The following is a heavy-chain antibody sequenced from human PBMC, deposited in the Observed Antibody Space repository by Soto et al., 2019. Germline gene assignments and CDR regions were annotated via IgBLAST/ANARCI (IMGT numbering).Heavy chain of an antibody. J-gene: IGHJ3*02. D-gene: IGHD2-21*01. CDR2: TGGSGDT. CDR1: RFTLRNYV. Sequence: LRLSCAASRFTLRNYVVNWVRQAPGKGLEWVSTTGGSGDTYYPDSVKGRFTISRDNSKNTVYLEMITLRAEDTAVYYCATSGHCGGLRCSSFDMWGQGTVVTVSS. V-gene: IGHV3-23*01. CDR3: ATSGHCGGLRCSSFDM.